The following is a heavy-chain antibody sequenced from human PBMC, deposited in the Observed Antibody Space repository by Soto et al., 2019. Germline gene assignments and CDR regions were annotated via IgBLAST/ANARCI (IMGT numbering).Heavy chain of an antibody. D-gene: IGHD3-22*01. CDR1: GDSVSSNSAT. J-gene: IGHJ4*02. CDR2: TYYRSKYYN. V-gene: IGHV6-1*01. Sequence: SQTLSLTCVSSGDSVSSNSATWNWIRQSPSRGLEWLERTYYRSKYYNEYAASVRSRITVNADSSKNQFSLHLNSVSPEDTAVYYCARAIPTTSGWYYFDSWGQGSLVTVSS. CDR3: ARAIPTTSGWYYFDS.